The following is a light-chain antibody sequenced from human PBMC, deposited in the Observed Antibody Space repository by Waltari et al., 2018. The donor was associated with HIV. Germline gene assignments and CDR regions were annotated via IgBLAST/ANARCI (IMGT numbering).Light chain of an antibody. J-gene: IGLJ3*02. Sequence: SYVVRQPPSVSVAPGQTARMTCEGNNVGSKGVHWYQKKPDQAPILAIYYDRDRTSGIPEGCSGSNVGNTATLTITSVEDGDEADYYCQVWDSSSDHRGVFGGGTKLTAL. V-gene: IGLV3-21*04. CDR1: NVGSKG. CDR2: YDR. CDR3: QVWDSSSDHRGV.